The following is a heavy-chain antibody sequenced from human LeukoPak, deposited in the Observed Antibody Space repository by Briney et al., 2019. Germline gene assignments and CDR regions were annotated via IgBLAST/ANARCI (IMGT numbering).Heavy chain of an antibody. J-gene: IGHJ4*02. V-gene: IGHV3-30*02. D-gene: IGHD4-17*01. CDR1: GFTFSGYG. CDR3: AKPYNGDYPEVGY. CDR2: IRYDGSNK. Sequence: GGSLRLSCAASGFTFSGYGMHWVRQAPGKGLEWVAFIRYDGSNKYYADSVKGRFTISRDNSKNTLYLQMNSLRAEDTAVYYCAKPYNGDYPEVGYWGQGTLVTVSS.